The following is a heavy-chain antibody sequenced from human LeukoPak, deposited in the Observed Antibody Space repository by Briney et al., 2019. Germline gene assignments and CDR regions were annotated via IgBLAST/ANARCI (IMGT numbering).Heavy chain of an antibody. CDR2: IWYDGSNK. D-gene: IGHD1-1*01. CDR3: AKHNIDY. V-gene: IGHV3-33*06. CDR1: GFTFSYYW. J-gene: IGHJ4*02. Sequence: GGSLRLSCTASGFTFSYYWMSWVRQAPGKGLEWVAVIWYDGSNKYYADSVKGRFTISRDNSKNTLYLQMNSLRAEDTAVYYCAKHNIDYWGQGTLVTVSS.